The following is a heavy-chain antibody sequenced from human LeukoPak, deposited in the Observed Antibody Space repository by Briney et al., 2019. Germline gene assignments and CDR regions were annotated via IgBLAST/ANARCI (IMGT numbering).Heavy chain of an antibody. CDR2: INPNSGGT. D-gene: IGHD1-26*01. J-gene: IGHJ4*02. Sequence: ASVKVSCKASGYTFTSYGISWVRQAPGQGLEWMGWINPNSGGTNYAQKFQGRVTMTRDTSIGTAYMELSRLRSDDTAVYYCARVGNIVGATHFDYWGQGTLVTVSS. CDR1: GYTFTSYG. CDR3: ARVGNIVGATHFDY. V-gene: IGHV1-2*02.